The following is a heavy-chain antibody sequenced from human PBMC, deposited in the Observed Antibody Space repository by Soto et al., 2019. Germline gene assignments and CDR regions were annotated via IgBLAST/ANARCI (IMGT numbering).Heavy chain of an antibody. CDR2: IWYDGSNK. D-gene: IGHD3-22*01. CDR3: ARDLSEFDSSGNNCKPYYHYGMDV. V-gene: IGHV3-33*01. Sequence: GGSLRLSCAASGFTFSSYGMHWVRQAPGKGLEWVAVIWYDGSNKYYADSVKGRFTISRDNSKNTLYLQMNSLRAEDTAVYYCARDLSEFDSSGNNCKPYYHYGMDVWGQGTTVTVSS. CDR1: GFTFSSYG. J-gene: IGHJ6*02.